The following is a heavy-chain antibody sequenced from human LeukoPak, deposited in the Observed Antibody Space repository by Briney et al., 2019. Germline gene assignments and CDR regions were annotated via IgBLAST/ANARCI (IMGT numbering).Heavy chain of an antibody. V-gene: IGHV3-74*01. J-gene: IGHJ6*02. CDR2: INSDGSST. Sequence: PGGSLRLSCAASGFTFSSYWMHWVRQAPGKGLVWVSRINSDGSSTSYADSVKGRFTISRDNAKNTLYLQMNSLRAEDTAVYYCARSDYDILTGYGMDVWGQGTTVTVS. D-gene: IGHD3-9*01. CDR3: ARSDYDILTGYGMDV. CDR1: GFTFSSYW.